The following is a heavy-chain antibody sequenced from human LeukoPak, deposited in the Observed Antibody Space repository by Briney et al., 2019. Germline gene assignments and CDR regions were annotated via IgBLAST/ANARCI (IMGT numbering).Heavy chain of an antibody. CDR1: GYTFTSYG. D-gene: IGHD2-15*01. Sequence: GASVKVSCKASGYTFTSYGISWVRQAPGQGLEWMGWISAYNGNTNYAQKLQGRVTMTTDTSTSTAYMELSSLRSEDTALYYCARAGEYCSGGSCYSGVYFDNWGQGTLVTVSS. J-gene: IGHJ4*02. V-gene: IGHV1-18*01. CDR3: ARAGEYCSGGSCYSGVYFDN. CDR2: ISAYNGNT.